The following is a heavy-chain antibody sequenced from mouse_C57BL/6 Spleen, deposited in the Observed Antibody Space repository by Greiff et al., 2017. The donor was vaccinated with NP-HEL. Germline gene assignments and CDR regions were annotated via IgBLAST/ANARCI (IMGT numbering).Heavy chain of an antibody. CDR2: IYPGSGNT. CDR3: ASMTGTYFDY. J-gene: IGHJ2*01. D-gene: IGHD4-1*01. Sequence: VQLQQSGAEPVRPGASVKLSCKASGYTFTDYYINWVKQRPGQGLEWIARIYPGSGNTYYNEKFKGKATLTAEKSSSTAYMQLSSLTSEDSAVYFCASMTGTYFDYWGQGTTLTVSS. CDR1: GYTFTDYY. V-gene: IGHV1-76*01.